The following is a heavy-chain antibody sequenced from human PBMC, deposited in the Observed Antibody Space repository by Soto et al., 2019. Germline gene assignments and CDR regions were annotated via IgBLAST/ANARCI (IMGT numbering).Heavy chain of an antibody. Sequence: ASVKVSCKASGNTFTSYDINWVRQATGHGLEWMGWINPNSGNIGYAQKFQGRVTMTRDTAIRTAYMEVSRLRSDDTAVYYCARGLASGSYYLLYYWGQGTLVTVS. V-gene: IGHV1-8*01. J-gene: IGHJ4*02. D-gene: IGHD3-10*01. CDR1: GNTFTSYD. CDR2: INPNSGNI. CDR3: ARGLASGSYYLLYY.